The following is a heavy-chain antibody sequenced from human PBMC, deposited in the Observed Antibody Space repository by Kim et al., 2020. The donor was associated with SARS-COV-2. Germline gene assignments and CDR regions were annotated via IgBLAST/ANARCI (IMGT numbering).Heavy chain of an antibody. V-gene: IGHV4-39*02. CDR2: IIYSGST. D-gene: IGHD6-13*01. J-gene: IGHJ5*02. CDR1: GGSISTGRYY. Sequence: SETLSLTCTVSGGSISTGRYYWGCLGKPPGKGLGWFGSIIYSGSTYYNLSLKGRVTISVDTSKNHFSRKLSSVTAAEAALYYCARGNSSSWYKFDPWGQGTLVTVSS. CDR3: ARGNSSSWYKFDP.